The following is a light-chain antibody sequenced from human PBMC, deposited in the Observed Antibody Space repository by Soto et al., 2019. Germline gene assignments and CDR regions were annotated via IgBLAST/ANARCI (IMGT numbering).Light chain of an antibody. CDR1: QSFRGL. Sequence: EVVLTQSPVTLSLSPGERATLSCRASQSFRGLLAWYQQKPGQAPRLLIYDASNRATGIPARFSGSGSGTDFTLTISSLEPEDFAVYYCQQYDAWPRTFGQGTRLEIK. V-gene: IGKV3-11*01. J-gene: IGKJ5*01. CDR2: DAS. CDR3: QQYDAWPRT.